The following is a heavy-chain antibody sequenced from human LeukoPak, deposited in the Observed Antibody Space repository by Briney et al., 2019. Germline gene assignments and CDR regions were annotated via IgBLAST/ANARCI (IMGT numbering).Heavy chain of an antibody. D-gene: IGHD5-12*01. CDR2: ISGSGGST. J-gene: IGHJ4*02. CDR1: GFTLSNYG. V-gene: IGHV3-23*01. Sequence: GGSLRLSCAASGFTLSNYGMSWVRQAPGKGLEWVSAISGSGGSTYYADSVKGRFTISRDNSKNTLYLQMNSPRAEDTAVYYCAKGGYVFDYWGQGTLVTVSS. CDR3: AKGGYVFDY.